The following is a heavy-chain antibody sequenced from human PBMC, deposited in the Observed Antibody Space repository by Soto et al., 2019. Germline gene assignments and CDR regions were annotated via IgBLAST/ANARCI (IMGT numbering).Heavy chain of an antibody. CDR3: ARGIAAAAARGMDV. V-gene: IGHV1-2*04. J-gene: IGHJ6*02. CDR2: INPNSGGT. Sequence: ASVKVSCKASGYTFTDYYMHCVRQAPGQGLEWMGWINPNSGGTNYAQKFQGWVTMTRDTSISTAYMELSRLRSDDTAVYYCARGIAAAAARGMDVWGQGTTVTVSS. CDR1: GYTFTDYY. D-gene: IGHD6-13*01.